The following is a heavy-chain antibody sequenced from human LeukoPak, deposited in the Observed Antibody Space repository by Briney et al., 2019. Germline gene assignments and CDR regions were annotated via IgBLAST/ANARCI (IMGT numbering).Heavy chain of an antibody. V-gene: IGHV1-8*01. D-gene: IGHD2-2*01. J-gene: IGHJ4*02. CDR2: MNPNSGNT. Sequence: VASVKVSCKASGYTFTSYDINWVRQATGQGLEWMGWMNPNSGNTGYAQKFQGRVTMTRNTSISAAYMELSGLRSEDTAVYYCARGRYQLLGFDYWGQGTLVTVSS. CDR1: GYTFTSYD. CDR3: ARGRYQLLGFDY.